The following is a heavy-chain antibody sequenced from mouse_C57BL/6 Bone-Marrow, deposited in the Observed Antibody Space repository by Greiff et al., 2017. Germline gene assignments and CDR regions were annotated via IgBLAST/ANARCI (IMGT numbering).Heavy chain of an antibody. Sequence: QVQLQQPGAELVKPGASVKLSCKASGYTFTSYWMHWVKQRPGRGLEWIGRIDPNSGGTKYNEKFKSKATLTVDKSSSTAYMELRSLTSEDSAVYFCASLALWYFDVWGTGTTVTVSS. D-gene: IGHD6-1*01. CDR3: ASLALWYFDV. CDR1: GYTFTSYW. V-gene: IGHV1-62-3*01. CDR2: IDPNSGGT. J-gene: IGHJ1*03.